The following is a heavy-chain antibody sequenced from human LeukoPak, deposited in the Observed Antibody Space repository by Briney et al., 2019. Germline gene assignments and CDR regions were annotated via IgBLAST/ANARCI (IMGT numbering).Heavy chain of an antibody. CDR3: ARAVYYYYMDV. J-gene: IGHJ6*03. D-gene: IGHD4-17*01. CDR2: INHSGST. Sequence: KSSETLSLTCAVSGYSISSGYYWGWIRQPPGKGLEWSGEINHSGSTNYNPSLKSRVTISVDTSKNQFSLKLSSVTAADTAVYYCARAVYYYYMDVWGKGTTVTVSS. V-gene: IGHV4-38-2*01. CDR1: GYSISSGYY.